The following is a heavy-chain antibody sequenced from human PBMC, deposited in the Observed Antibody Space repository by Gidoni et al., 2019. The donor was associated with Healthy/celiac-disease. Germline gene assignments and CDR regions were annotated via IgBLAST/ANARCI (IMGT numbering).Heavy chain of an antibody. CDR3: TRGYELGSGYDSASPDY. CDR2: IRSKAYGGTT. J-gene: IGHJ4*02. V-gene: IGHV3-49*04. D-gene: IGHD5-12*01. CDR1: GFTFGDYA. Sequence: EVQRVESGGGLVQPGRSLRLSCTASGFTFGDYAMSWVRQAPGKGLGWVGFIRSKAYGGTTEYAASVKGRFTISRDDSKSIAYLQMNSLKTEDTAVYYCTRGYELGSGYDSASPDYWGQGTLVTVSS.